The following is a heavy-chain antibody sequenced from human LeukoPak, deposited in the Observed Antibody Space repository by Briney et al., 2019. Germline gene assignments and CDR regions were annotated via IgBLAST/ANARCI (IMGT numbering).Heavy chain of an antibody. J-gene: IGHJ4*02. D-gene: IGHD5-24*01. Sequence: SETLSLTCTVSGGSISSSSSYWGWIRQSPGKGQEWIGSVYYSGTTYYNPSLKSRVTISVDTSKNQFSLKLSSVTAADMVVYYCARQSRMATGWVDYWGQGTLVTVSS. CDR2: VYYSGTT. CDR1: GGSISSSSSY. V-gene: IGHV4-39*01. CDR3: ARQSRMATGWVDY.